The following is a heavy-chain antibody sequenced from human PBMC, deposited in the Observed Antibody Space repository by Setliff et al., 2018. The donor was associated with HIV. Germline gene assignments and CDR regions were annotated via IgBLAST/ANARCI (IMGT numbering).Heavy chain of an antibody. J-gene: IGHJ4*02. CDR1: GFTVSSNY. Sequence: GGSLRLSCAASGFTVSSNYLNWVRQAPGKGLERVSVIYSGGTTYYADSVKGRFTISRDNSKNTLYLQMNSLRAEDTAVYYCARDTCDTPSCYAGPRFVYWGQGNLVTVSS. CDR2: IYSGGTT. V-gene: IGHV3-53*01. D-gene: IGHD2-2*01. CDR3: ARDTCDTPSCYAGPRFVY.